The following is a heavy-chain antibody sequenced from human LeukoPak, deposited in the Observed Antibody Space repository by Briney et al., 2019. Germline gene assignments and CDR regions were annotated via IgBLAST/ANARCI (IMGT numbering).Heavy chain of an antibody. Sequence: GGSLRLSCAASGFTFSSYAMHWVRQAPGKGLEYVSAISSNGGSTYYANSVKGRFTISRDNSKNTLYLQMGSLRAEDMAVYYCARLGTTVTTFDYWGQGTLVTVSS. J-gene: IGHJ4*02. CDR2: ISSNGGST. CDR1: GFTFSSYA. D-gene: IGHD4-17*01. V-gene: IGHV3-64*01. CDR3: ARLGTTVTTFDY.